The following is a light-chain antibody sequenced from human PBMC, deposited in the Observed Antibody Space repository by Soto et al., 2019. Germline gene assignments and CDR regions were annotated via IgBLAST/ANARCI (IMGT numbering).Light chain of an antibody. CDR1: QSVSSY. Sequence: EIVLTQSPATLSLSPGARAPLSCRASQSVSSYLAWYQQKPGQAPRLLIYDASNRATGIPARFSGSGSGTDFTLTISSLEPEDFAVYYCQQRSNWRATFGQGTRLEIK. J-gene: IGKJ5*01. V-gene: IGKV3-11*01. CDR3: QQRSNWRAT. CDR2: DAS.